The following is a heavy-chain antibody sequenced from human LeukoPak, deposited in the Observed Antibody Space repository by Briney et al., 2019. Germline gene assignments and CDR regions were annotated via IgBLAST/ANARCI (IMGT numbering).Heavy chain of an antibody. J-gene: IGHJ4*02. CDR2: IYHSGST. Sequence: PSETLSLTCAVSGGSISSSNWWSWVRQPPGKGLEWIGEIYHSGSTNYNPSLKSRVTISVDKSKNQFSLKLSSVTAADTAVYYCARAIAVAGIGARVIDYWGQGTLVTVSS. D-gene: IGHD6-19*01. CDR1: GGSISSSNW. CDR3: ARAIAVAGIGARVIDY. V-gene: IGHV4-4*02.